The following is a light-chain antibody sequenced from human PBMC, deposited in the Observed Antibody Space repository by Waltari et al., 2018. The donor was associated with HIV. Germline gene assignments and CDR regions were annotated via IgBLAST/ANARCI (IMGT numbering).Light chain of an antibody. V-gene: IGLV2-23*02. Sequence: QSALTQPASVSGSPGQSITIPCTGTRRDVGSYNLVSWYQQHPGKAPKLMIYEVSKRPSGVSNRFSGSKSDSTASLTISGLQAEDEADYYCCSYAAGTTWVFGGGTSLTVL. CDR1: RRDVGSYNL. J-gene: IGLJ3*02. CDR2: EVS. CDR3: CSYAAGTTWV.